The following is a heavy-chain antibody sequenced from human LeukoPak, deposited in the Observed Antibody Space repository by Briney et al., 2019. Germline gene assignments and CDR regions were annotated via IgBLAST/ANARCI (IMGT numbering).Heavy chain of an antibody. CDR1: GYTFTGFH. CDR3: ARDFCGGDCPPF. D-gene: IGHD2-21*02. J-gene: IGHJ4*02. Sequence: ASVKVSSKASGYTFTGFHIYWVRQAPGQGLEWVGRINPNTGGTNYAQKFQGRVTMTRDTSINTAYLELSRLTSDDTAVYYCARDFCGGDCPPFWGQGTLLTVSS. CDR2: INPNTGGT. V-gene: IGHV1-2*06.